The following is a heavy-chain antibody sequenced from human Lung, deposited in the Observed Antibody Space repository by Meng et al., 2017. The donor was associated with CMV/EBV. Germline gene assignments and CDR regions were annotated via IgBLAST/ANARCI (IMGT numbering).Heavy chain of an antibody. V-gene: IGHV1-18*01. Sequence: ASVKVSCKASGYTFTNYVINWVRQAPGQGLEWMGWVSGYNDNTKYAQKLQDRVTMTTDISTSTAYMVLRSLRSDDTAIYYCVRTYCSSTSCSPPHYYAMDVWGQGXTVTVSS. CDR1: GYTFTNYV. J-gene: IGHJ6*02. D-gene: IGHD2-2*01. CDR2: VSGYNDNT. CDR3: VRTYCSSTSCSPPHYYAMDV.